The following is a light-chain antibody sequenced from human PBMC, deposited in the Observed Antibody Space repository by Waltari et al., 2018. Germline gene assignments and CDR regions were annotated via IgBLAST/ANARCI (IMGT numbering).Light chain of an antibody. Sequence: SSVLTQAPSVSVAPGPTATVTCGGDNIGSRSVHWYPQKPGRAPVLVVYLDSDRPSGIPERFSGSKSGNAATLTISRVEAGDEADYYCHVWDANTVMFGGGTKLTVL. CDR3: HVWDANTVM. V-gene: IGLV3-21*02. CDR2: LDS. CDR1: NIGSRS. J-gene: IGLJ3*02.